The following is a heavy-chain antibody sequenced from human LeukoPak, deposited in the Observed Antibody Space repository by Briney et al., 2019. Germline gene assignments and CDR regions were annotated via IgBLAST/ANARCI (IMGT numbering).Heavy chain of an antibody. CDR1: GFTFSSYA. Sequence: GGSLILSCAASGFTFSSYAMHWVRQAPGKGLEWVAVISYDGSNKYYADSVKGRFTISRDNSKNTLYLQMNSLRAEDTAVYYCARDSSSWSYFDYWGQGTLVTVSS. CDR3: ARDSSSWSYFDY. D-gene: IGHD6-13*01. V-gene: IGHV3-30-3*01. J-gene: IGHJ4*02. CDR2: ISYDGSNK.